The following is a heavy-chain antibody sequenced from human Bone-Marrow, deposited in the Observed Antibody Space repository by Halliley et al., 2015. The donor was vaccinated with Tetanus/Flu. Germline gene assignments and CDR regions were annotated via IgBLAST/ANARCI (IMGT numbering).Heavy chain of an antibody. V-gene: IGHV3-53*01. D-gene: IGHD2-15*01. CDR3: ASSGVPDPFEN. Sequence: GLGWVSTIYRGGNTSHADSLKGRFTISRDTAANTFYLQMNRLRVEDTAIYYCASSGVPDPFENWGQGALVTVSS. J-gene: IGHJ4*02. CDR2: IYRGGNT.